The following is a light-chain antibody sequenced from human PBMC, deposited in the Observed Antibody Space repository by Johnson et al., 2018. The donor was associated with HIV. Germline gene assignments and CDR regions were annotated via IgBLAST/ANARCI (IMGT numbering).Light chain of an antibody. CDR3: GTWDSSLSAGV. CDR1: SSNIGNNY. CDR2: ENN. J-gene: IGLJ1*01. V-gene: IGLV1-51*02. Sequence: QSVLTQPPSMSAAPGQKVTISCSASSSNIGNNYVSWYQQLPGTAPKLLIYENNKRPSGIPDRFSGSKSGTSATLGITGLQTGDEADYYCGTWDSSLSAGVFGTGTKVTVL.